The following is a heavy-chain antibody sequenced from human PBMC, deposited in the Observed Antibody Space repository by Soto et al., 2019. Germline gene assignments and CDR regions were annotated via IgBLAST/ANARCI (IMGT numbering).Heavy chain of an antibody. V-gene: IGHV3-33*01. D-gene: IGHD3-10*01. CDR2: IWYDGSNK. J-gene: IGHJ4*02. Sequence: HPGGSLRLSCAASGFTFSSYGMHWVRQAPGKGLEWVAVIWYDGSNKYYADSVKGRFTISRDNSKNTLYLQMNSLRAEDTAVYYCASTITRFPRGDYWGQGTLVTVSS. CDR3: ASTITRFPRGDY. CDR1: GFTFSSYG.